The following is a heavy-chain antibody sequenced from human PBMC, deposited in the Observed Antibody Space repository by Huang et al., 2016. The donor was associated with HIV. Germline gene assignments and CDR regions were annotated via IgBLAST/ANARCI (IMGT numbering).Heavy chain of an antibody. CDR3: ARERMVGSTGIFDY. CDR1: GFTFSDYY. D-gene: IGHD1-26*01. V-gene: IGHV3-11*01. Sequence: QVQLVESGGGLVKPGGSLRLSCAASGFTFSDYYMNWIRQAPGKGREWVSLIIIMGSTIYYADSVKGRFTSSRDNAKNSLYLQMNNLRAEDTAVYYCARERMVGSTGIFDYWGQGTLVTVSS. J-gene: IGHJ4*02. CDR2: IIIMGSTI.